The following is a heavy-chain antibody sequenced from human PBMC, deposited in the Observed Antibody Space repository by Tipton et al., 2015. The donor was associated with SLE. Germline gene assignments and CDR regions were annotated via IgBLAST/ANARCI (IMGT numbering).Heavy chain of an antibody. CDR1: GFTFSDHY. D-gene: IGHD3-3*01. Sequence: SGFTFSDHYMDWVRQAPGKGLEWVGRTRNKANSYTTEYAASVKGRFTISRDDSKNSLYLQMNSLKTEDTAVYYCTTDRQNFQWSGPHAFDIWGQGTMVTVSS. CDR3: TTDRQNFQWSGPHAFDI. J-gene: IGHJ3*02. V-gene: IGHV3-72*01. CDR2: TRNKANSYTT.